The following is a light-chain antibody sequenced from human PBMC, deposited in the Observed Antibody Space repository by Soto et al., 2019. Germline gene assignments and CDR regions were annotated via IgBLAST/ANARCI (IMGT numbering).Light chain of an antibody. J-gene: IGKJ4*02. V-gene: IGKV1D-12*01. CDR1: QHISPW. Sequence: DILMPQSPSSVSAVVGDRVIIACRASQHISPWLAWYQQKPGDAPRLLIFAASRLQSGVPSRFSGSGSGTDFTLTINGLQPEDFATYYCQPADSFPLTFGGGTKVEVK. CDR3: QPADSFPLT. CDR2: AAS.